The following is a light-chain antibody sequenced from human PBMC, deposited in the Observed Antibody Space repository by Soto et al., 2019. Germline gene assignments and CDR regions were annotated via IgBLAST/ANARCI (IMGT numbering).Light chain of an antibody. CDR3: EQYNSYPLT. CDR1: QGISSW. CDR2: AAS. Sequence: DIQITQSPSSLSASVGQRVTITFRPMQGISSWLAWYQQKPEKAPKSLIYAASSLQSGVPSRFSGSGSGTDFTLTISSLQTEDFATYYCEQYNSYPLTFGRGTKVDIK. V-gene: IGKV1D-16*02. J-gene: IGKJ4*01.